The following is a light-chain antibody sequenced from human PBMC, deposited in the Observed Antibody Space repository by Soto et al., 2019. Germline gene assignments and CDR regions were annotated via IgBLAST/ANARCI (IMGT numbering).Light chain of an antibody. CDR3: QQLNSYPNT. CDR2: AAS. CDR1: QGISSY. Sequence: DIQLTQSPSFLSASVGDRVTITCRASQGISSYLAWYQQKPGKAPKLLIYAASPLQSGVPSRFSGSGSGTEFTLTISNLQPEDFATYYCQQLNSYPNTFGQGTKLEIK. J-gene: IGKJ2*01. V-gene: IGKV1-9*01.